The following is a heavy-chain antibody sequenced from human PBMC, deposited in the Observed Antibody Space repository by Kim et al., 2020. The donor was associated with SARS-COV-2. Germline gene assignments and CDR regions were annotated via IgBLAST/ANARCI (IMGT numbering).Heavy chain of an antibody. CDR3: ARGVTMGRGVGGDYYYYGMDV. CDR1: GGSISSSNW. CDR2: IDHSGST. J-gene: IGHJ6*02. D-gene: IGHD3-10*01. Sequence: SETLSLTCDVSGGSISSSNWWSWVRQPPGKGLEWIGEIDHSGSTNYNPSLKSRVTLSVDKSKNQFSLKLSSVPAADTAVYYCARGVTMGRGVGGDYYYYGMDVWDQGTMVTVSS. V-gene: IGHV4-4*02.